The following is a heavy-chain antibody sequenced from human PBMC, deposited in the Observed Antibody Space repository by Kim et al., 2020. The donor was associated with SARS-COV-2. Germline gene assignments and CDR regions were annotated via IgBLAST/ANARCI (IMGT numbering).Heavy chain of an antibody. D-gene: IGHD6-13*01. Sequence: ASVKVSCKASRYTFTDYFIQWVRQAPGQGLEWMGWINPNSGRTNYAQKFQGRVTMTRDTSISTAYMELNSLRSDDTAVYYCARFETGYSSSWYPGFWGQGTLVTVSS. V-gene: IGHV1-2*02. CDR2: INPNSGRT. J-gene: IGHJ4*02. CDR3: ARFETGYSSSWYPGF. CDR1: RYTFTDYF.